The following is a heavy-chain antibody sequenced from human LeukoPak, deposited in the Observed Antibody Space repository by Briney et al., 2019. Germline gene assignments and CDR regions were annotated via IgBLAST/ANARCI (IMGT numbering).Heavy chain of an antibody. CDR2: IKHIGST. J-gene: IGHJ4*02. Sequence: SETLSLTCAVNGGSFSGYYWSWTRQPPGKGLEWIAEIKHIGSTNYNPSLKSRVTTSVDTSKNQFSLKLSSVTAADTAVYYCARIKQWLGVGGYWGQGTLVTVSS. CDR3: ARIKQWLGVGGY. D-gene: IGHD6-19*01. V-gene: IGHV4-34*01. CDR1: GGSFSGYY.